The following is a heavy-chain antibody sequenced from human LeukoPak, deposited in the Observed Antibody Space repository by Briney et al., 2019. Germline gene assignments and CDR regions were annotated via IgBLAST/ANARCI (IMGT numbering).Heavy chain of an antibody. CDR1: GGSNNSYY. J-gene: IGHJ5*02. CDR3: ARKAPKKGWFDP. CDR2: THPSGNT. Sequence: PSEALSLTCTVSGGSNNSYYWSWIRQPPGKGLEWIGYTHPSGNTNYSPSLKSRVTISIDMSRNQFSLKLSSVTAADTAVYYCARKAPKKGWFDPWGQGTLVTVSS. V-gene: IGHV4-4*09.